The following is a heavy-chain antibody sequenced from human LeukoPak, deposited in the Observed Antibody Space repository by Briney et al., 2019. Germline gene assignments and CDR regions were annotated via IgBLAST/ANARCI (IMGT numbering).Heavy chain of an antibody. J-gene: IGHJ4*02. CDR3: ARDRLAAAGTGG. Sequence: GASMKVSCKASGYTFTGYYMHWVRQAPGQGLEWMGWINPDSGGTKYAQKFQGRVTMTRDTSISTAYMVLSSLRSDDTAVYYCARDRLAAAGTGGWGQGTLVIVSS. CDR2: INPDSGGT. D-gene: IGHD6-13*01. V-gene: IGHV1-2*02. CDR1: GYTFTGYY.